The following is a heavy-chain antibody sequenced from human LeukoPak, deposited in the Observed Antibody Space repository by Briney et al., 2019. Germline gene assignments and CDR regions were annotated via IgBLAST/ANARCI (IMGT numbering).Heavy chain of an antibody. D-gene: IGHD3-10*01. J-gene: IGHJ4*02. Sequence: SETLSLTCSVSGGSISTYYWSWIRQPPGKGLEWIGYAHYSGTTDYNPSLQSRVTISLDTPKNQFSLKLTSVTAADTAAYYCARGSPVGEFWGQGTLVTVSS. CDR3: ARGSPVGEF. CDR1: GGSISTYY. V-gene: IGHV4-59*01. CDR2: AHYSGTT.